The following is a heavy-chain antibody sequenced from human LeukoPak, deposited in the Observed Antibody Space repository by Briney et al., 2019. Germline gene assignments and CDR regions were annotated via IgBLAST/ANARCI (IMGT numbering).Heavy chain of an antibody. CDR1: GYTFTGYY. V-gene: IGHV1-2*02. J-gene: IGHJ4*02. CDR3: ARVEIWCSSTSCEYYFDY. CDR2: INPNSGGT. D-gene: IGHD2-2*01. Sequence: ASVKVSCKASGYTFTGYYMHWVRQAPVQGLERMGWINPNSGGTNYAQKFQGRVTMTRDTSISTAYMELSRLRSDDTAVYYCARVEIWCSSTSCEYYFDYWGQGTLVTVSS.